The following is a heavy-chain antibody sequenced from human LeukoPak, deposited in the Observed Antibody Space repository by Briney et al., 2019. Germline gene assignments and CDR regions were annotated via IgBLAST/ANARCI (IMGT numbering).Heavy chain of an antibody. Sequence: GGSLRLSCAASGFTFSDYYMSWLRQAPGKGLEWVSYISSSGSTIYYADSVKRRFTISRDNAKNSLYLQMNSLRAEDTAVYYCARVPPMTTVTTDWFDPWGQGTLVTVSS. V-gene: IGHV3-11*04. D-gene: IGHD4-17*01. CDR2: ISSSGSTI. CDR3: ARVPPMTTVTTDWFDP. CDR1: GFTFSDYY. J-gene: IGHJ5*02.